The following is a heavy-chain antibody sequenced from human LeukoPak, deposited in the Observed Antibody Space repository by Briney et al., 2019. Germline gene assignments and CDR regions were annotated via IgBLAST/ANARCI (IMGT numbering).Heavy chain of an antibody. D-gene: IGHD3-22*01. J-gene: IGHJ4*02. CDR1: GLTFSSYS. CDR3: ARLRRNNDNSGYYYYYDY. CDR2: ITHTSSYI. V-gene: IGHV3-21*01. Sequence: KPGGSLRLSCAVSGLTFSSYSFNWVRQAPGKGLEWVSSITHTSSYIYYADSVKGRFTISRDNAKNSLYLQMNSLRAEDTAVYYCARLRRNNDNSGYYYYYDYWGQGTLVTVSS.